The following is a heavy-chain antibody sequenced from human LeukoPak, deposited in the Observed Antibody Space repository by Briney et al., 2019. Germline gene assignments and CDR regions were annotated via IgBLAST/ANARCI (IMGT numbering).Heavy chain of an antibody. CDR1: GDSVSSNSAA. CDR2: TYYRSKWYN. Sequence: SQTLSLTCAISGDSVSSNSAAWNWIRQSPSRGLEWLGRTYYRSKWYNDYAVSVKSRITINQDTSKNQFSLQLNFVTHEDTAVYYCARSSRSWGSVDYWGQGTLVTVSS. D-gene: IGHD3-10*01. V-gene: IGHV6-1*01. CDR3: ARSSRSWGSVDY. J-gene: IGHJ4*02.